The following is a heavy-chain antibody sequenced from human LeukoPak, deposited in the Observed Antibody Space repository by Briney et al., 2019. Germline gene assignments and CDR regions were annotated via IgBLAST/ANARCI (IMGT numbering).Heavy chain of an antibody. D-gene: IGHD1-26*01. CDR1: GVSISSYY. CDR2: IYYSGST. J-gene: IGHJ4*02. V-gene: IGHV4-59*08. Sequence: SETLSLTCTVSGVSISSYYWSWIRQPPGKGLEWIGYIYYSGSTNYNPSLKSRVNISVDASKNQFSLKLSSVTAADTAVYYCARHSEAGAFGYWGQGTLVTVSS. CDR3: ARHSEAGAFGY.